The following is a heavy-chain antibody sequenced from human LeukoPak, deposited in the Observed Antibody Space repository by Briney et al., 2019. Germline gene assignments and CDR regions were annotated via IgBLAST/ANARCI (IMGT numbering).Heavy chain of an antibody. CDR1: GYAFTYYY. CDR2: INPSGGST. Sequence: GASVKVSCKASGYAFTYYYMHWVRQAPGQGLEWMGIINPSGGSTSYAQKFQGRVTITRDTSTSTVYMELSSLRSEDTAVYYCARKAGGSYRLDHWGQGTLVTVSS. J-gene: IGHJ4*02. V-gene: IGHV1-46*01. CDR3: ARKAGGSYRLDH. D-gene: IGHD1-26*01.